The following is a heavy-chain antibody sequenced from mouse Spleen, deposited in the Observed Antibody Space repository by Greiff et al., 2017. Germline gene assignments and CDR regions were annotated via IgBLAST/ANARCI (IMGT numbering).Heavy chain of an antibody. CDR1: GYSITSGYY. J-gene: IGHJ4*01. CDR3: AREITTAFMDY. V-gene: IGHV3-6*01. Sequence: ESGPGLVKPSQSLSLTCSVTGYSITSGYYWNWIRQFPGNKLEWMGYISYDGSNNYNPSLKNRISITRDTSKNQFFLKLNSVTTEDTATYYCAREITTAFMDYWGQGTSVTVSS. CDR2: ISYDGSN. D-gene: IGHD1-2*01.